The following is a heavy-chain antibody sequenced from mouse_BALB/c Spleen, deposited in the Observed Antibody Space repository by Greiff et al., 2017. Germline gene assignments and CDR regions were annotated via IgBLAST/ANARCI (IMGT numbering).Heavy chain of an antibody. V-gene: IGHV1S135*01. CDR3: ARWITTATVDY. J-gene: IGHJ2*01. CDR2: IDPFNGGT. D-gene: IGHD1-2*01. Sequence: EVQRVESGPELMKPGASVKISCKASGYSFTSYYMHWVKQSHGKSLEWIGYIDPFNGGTSYNQKFKGKATLTVDKSSSTAYMHLSSLTSEDSAVYYCARWITTATVDYWGQGTTLTVSS. CDR1: GYSFTSYY.